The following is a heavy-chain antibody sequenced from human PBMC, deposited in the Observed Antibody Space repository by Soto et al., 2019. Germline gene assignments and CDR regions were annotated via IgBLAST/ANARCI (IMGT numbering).Heavy chain of an antibody. D-gene: IGHD1-1*01. J-gene: IGHJ5*02. Sequence: ASVKVSCKASENTFSTYLVHWVRQVHGQGLEWMGWHNGYNGQTEYSQKFQGRATITRDTSAKKAYLELRSLTSEDTAVYYCAGPHDRAGLGTWGQGTLVTVSS. CDR1: ENTFSTYL. CDR2: HNGYNGQT. V-gene: IGHV1-3*01. CDR3: AGPHDRAGLGT.